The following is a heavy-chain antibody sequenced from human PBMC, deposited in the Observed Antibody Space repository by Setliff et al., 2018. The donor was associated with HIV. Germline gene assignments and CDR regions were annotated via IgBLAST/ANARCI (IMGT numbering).Heavy chain of an antibody. Sequence: SETLSLTCTVSGGSISSYHWNWIRQPPGKGLEWIGYIYYSGSTNYNPSLKSRVTISVDTSKNQFSLQLSSVTAADTAVYYCAKRLTGPFDNWGQGTLVTVSS. CDR3: AKRLTGPFDN. D-gene: IGHD1-1*01. CDR2: IYYSGST. V-gene: IGHV4-59*01. CDR1: GGSISSYH. J-gene: IGHJ4*02.